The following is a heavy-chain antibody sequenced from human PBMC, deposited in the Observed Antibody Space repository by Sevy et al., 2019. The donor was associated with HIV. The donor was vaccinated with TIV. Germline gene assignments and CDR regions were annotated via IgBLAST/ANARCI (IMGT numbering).Heavy chain of an antibody. J-gene: IGHJ6*02. CDR3: ARGGPLVDAALIPWGMDV. V-gene: IGHV3-7*04. CDR2: IKQGGNEK. CDR1: GFTFSNYW. D-gene: IGHD5-18*01. Sequence: GGSLRLSCAASGFTFSNYWMNWVRQAPGKGLEWVANIKQGGNEKYYVDSVKGRVTLSRDNGKNSVYLQRNSLRATDTAVNNCARGGPLVDAALIPWGMDVWGQGTTVTVSS.